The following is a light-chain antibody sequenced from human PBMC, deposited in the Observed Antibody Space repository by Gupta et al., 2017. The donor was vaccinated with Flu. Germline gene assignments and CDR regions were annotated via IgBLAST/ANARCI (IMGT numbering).Light chain of an antibody. CDR3: QQENSYSWT. CDR2: KAS. J-gene: IGKJ1*01. Sequence: DIQMTQSPSTLSASVGDRVTITCRASQSISSWLAWYQQKPGKAPKLLIYKASRVESGVPSRFSGSGSGTEFTLTISSRQPEDFANYYCQQENSYSWTFGQGTKVEIK. CDR1: QSISSW. V-gene: IGKV1-5*03.